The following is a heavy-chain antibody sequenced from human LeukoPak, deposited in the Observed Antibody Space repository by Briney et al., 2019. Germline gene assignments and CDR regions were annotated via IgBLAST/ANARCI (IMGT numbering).Heavy chain of an antibody. D-gene: IGHD6-25*01. CDR2: IGTSTTTI. J-gene: IGHJ6*03. CDR1: GFTFSSYT. V-gene: IGHV3-48*01. Sequence: PEGSLRLSCAASGFTFSSYTMSWVRQPPGKGLEWVSNIGTSTTTIYYADSVKGRFTISRDNAKNSLYLQMNSLRADDTAVYYCARFAAGGSYYYYMDVWGKGTTVTVSS. CDR3: ARFAAGGSYYYYMDV.